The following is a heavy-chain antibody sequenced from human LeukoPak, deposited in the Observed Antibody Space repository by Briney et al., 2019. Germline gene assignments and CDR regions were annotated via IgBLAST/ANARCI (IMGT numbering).Heavy chain of an antibody. J-gene: IGHJ6*03. Sequence: SETLSLTCAVYGGSFSGYYWCWIRQPPGKGLEWIGEINHSGSTNYNPSLKSRVTISVDTSKNQFSLKLSSVTAADTAVYYCARVLGYCSGGSCYSWNYYYYMDVWGKGTTVTVSS. CDR2: INHSGST. CDR1: GGSFSGYY. D-gene: IGHD2-15*01. V-gene: IGHV4-34*01. CDR3: ARVLGYCSGGSCYSWNYYYYMDV.